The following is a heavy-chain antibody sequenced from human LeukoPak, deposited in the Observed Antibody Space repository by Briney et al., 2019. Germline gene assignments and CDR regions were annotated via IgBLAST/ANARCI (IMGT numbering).Heavy chain of an antibody. D-gene: IGHD5-18*01. CDR1: GYSISSGYY. CDR3: ARGRYSYGPKPYYYYYMDV. CDR2: IYHSGST. J-gene: IGHJ6*03. V-gene: IGHV4-38-2*02. Sequence: SETLSLTCTVSGYSISSGYYWGWIRQPPGKGLEWIGSIYHSGSTYYNPSLKSRVTISVDTSKNQFSLKLSSVTAADTAVYYCARGRYSYGPKPYYYYYMDVWGKGTTVTISS.